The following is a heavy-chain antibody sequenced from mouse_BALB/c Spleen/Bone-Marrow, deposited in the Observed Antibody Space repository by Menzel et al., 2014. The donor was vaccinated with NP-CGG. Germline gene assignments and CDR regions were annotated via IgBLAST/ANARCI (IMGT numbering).Heavy chain of an antibody. D-gene: IGHD2-4*01. Sequence: EVKLMESGGGLVQPGGSRKLSCAASGFTFSSFGMHWVRQAPEKGLEWVAYISNGSSTIYSADTVKGRFTISRDNPKNTLFLQMTSLRSEGTAMYYCARKGAMITHYYAMDYWGQGTSVTVSS. J-gene: IGHJ4*01. V-gene: IGHV5-17*02. CDR1: GFTFSSFG. CDR2: ISNGSSTI. CDR3: ARKGAMITHYYAMDY.